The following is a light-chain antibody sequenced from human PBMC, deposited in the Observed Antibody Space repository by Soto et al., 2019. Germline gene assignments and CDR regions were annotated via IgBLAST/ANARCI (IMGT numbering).Light chain of an antibody. Sequence: DIQITQAPSTVSASVGDRVTITCRASRTISSWLALYQQKPGKAPKLLIYKASTLESGVPSRFSGSGSGTELTLTISSLQPDDFAPYYCQQYNSSPTERTFGQAPNVDIK. CDR1: RTISSW. CDR3: QQYNSSPTERT. J-gene: IGKJ3*01. CDR2: KAS. V-gene: IGKV1-5*03.